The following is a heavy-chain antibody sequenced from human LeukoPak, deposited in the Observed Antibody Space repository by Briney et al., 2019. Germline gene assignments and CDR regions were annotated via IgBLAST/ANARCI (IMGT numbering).Heavy chain of an antibody. CDR3: ARGARGVTTFSAFDI. Sequence: SETLSLTCSVSGGSIRSSDDYWGFVRQTPGKGLEWMGSIYYTGSSHYNPSLKSRATISVDTSKNQFSLKLTSVTAADTAVYYCARGARGVTTFSAFDIWGQGTMVTVSS. D-gene: IGHD4-17*01. CDR1: GGSIRSSDDY. V-gene: IGHV4-39*07. CDR2: IYYTGSS. J-gene: IGHJ3*02.